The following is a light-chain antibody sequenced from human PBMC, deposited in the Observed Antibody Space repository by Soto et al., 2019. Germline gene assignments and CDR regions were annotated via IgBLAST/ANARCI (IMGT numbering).Light chain of an antibody. V-gene: IGKV1-12*01. Sequence: QMPQSPSSVSASVGDRVSITCRASQDIGEWLAWYQQKPGKAPKLLVSAASSLQSGVPSRFSGGGSGTEFTLTISSLQPDDFATYYCQQYNSYCWTFGQGTKVDIK. CDR2: AAS. CDR3: QQYNSYCWT. CDR1: QDIGEW. J-gene: IGKJ1*01.